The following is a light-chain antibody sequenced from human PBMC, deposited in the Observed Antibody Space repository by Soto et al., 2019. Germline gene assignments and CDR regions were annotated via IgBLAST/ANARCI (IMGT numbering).Light chain of an antibody. CDR2: GAS. J-gene: IGKJ1*01. V-gene: IGKV3D-7*01. CDR1: QSVSSTY. CDR3: LQDYSLPLT. Sequence: EIVMTQSPATLSLSPGERATLSCRASQSVSSTYLSWYQQKPGQAPRLLIYGASTRATGIPARFSGSGSGTDFTLTISGLQPEDFAVYYCLQDYSLPLTFGQGTKVEIK.